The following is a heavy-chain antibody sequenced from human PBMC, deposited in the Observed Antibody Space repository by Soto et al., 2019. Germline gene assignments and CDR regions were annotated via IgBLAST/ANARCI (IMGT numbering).Heavy chain of an antibody. CDR2: IIPVFNAA. Sequence: QVQLVQSGAEVKKPGSSVRVSCKVSGGTFGSHTFTWVRQAPGQGLEWMGEIIPVFNAANYAQRFQDRVTITEDRSATTVYLELSRLTSADTATYYCARIETLTYDNTRGTELDFWGQGTLVIVSS. D-gene: IGHD3-16*01. J-gene: IGHJ4*02. CDR1: GGTFGSHT. CDR3: ARIETLTYDNTRGTELDF. V-gene: IGHV1-69*06.